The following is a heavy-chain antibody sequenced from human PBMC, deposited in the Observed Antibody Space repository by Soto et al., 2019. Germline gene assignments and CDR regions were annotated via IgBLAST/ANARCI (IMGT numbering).Heavy chain of an antibody. J-gene: IGHJ2*01. Sequence: EVQLVETGGGLIQPGGSLRLSCAASGFTVSSNYMSWVRQAPGKGLEWVSVIYSGGSTYYADSGKGRFTISRENSKNTLYVQMNSLRAEDTAVYYCAGPSRGWSAHMGPGYFDLWGRGTLVTVSS. V-gene: IGHV3-53*02. CDR3: AGPSRGWSAHMGPGYFDL. CDR1: GFTVSSNY. D-gene: IGHD6-19*01. CDR2: IYSGGST.